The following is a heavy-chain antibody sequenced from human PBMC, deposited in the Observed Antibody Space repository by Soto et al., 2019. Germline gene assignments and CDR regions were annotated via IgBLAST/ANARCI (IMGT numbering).Heavy chain of an antibody. V-gene: IGHV4-30-4*01. D-gene: IGHD3-22*01. CDR1: GASVTSDDYY. CDR2: IYHSGST. CDR3: ARDPIFYYASSGYGGYYFDY. J-gene: IGHJ4*02. Sequence: SETLSLTCAVSGASVTSDDYYWSWIRQPPGKGLEWIGYIYHSGSTYYNPSLKSRVSISDTSQNQFSLKLTSLTAADTAVYYCARDPIFYYASSGYGGYYFDYWGQGYRVTVSS.